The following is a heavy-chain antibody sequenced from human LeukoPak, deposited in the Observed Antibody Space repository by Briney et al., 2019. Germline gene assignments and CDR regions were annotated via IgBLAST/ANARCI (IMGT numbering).Heavy chain of an antibody. D-gene: IGHD1-26*01. Sequence: SETLSLTCTVSGGSISSRTYYWGWIRQPTGKGLEWIGSIFYSGSSYYNPSLKSRVTISVDTSKNHFSLKLTSVTAADTAVYYCARDSGSYSFDCWGQGTLVTVSS. CDR1: GGSISSRTYY. CDR2: IFYSGSS. CDR3: ARDSGSYSFDC. J-gene: IGHJ4*02. V-gene: IGHV4-39*02.